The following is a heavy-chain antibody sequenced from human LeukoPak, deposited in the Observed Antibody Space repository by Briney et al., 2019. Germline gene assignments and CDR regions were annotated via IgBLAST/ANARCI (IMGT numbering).Heavy chain of an antibody. Sequence: SETLSLTCTVSRGSISSHYWGWIRQPPGKGLEWIGYIYYSGSTSYNPSLKSRVTVSIDTSKSQFSLKLSSVTAADTAVYYCARVGRQWLVPDYWGQGTLVTVSS. CDR1: RGSISSHY. CDR3: ARVGRQWLVPDY. J-gene: IGHJ4*02. CDR2: IYYSGST. V-gene: IGHV4-59*11. D-gene: IGHD6-19*01.